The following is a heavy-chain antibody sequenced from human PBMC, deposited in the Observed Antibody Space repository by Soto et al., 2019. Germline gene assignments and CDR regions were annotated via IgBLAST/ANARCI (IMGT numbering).Heavy chain of an antibody. D-gene: IGHD3-22*01. CDR3: ARGGSYDSSGSRNYHYYGMDA. CDR2: ISPYDDNT. J-gene: IGHJ6*02. V-gene: IGHV1-18*01. CDR1: GYTFSSYG. Sequence: QVHLVQSGTEVKRPGASVKVSCKASGYTFSSYGISWVRQAPGQGLEWMGWISPYDDNTKYAQNLQGRVTMTTDTSTRTAYMELRSLRSDDTAVYYCARGGSYDSSGSRNYHYYGMDAWGQGTTVTVS.